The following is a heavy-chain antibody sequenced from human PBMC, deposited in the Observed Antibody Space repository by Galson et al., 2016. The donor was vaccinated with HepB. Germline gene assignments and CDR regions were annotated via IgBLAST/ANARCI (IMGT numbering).Heavy chain of an antibody. Sequence: SVKVSCKASGYPYISYGINWVRQAPGQGLEWVGVINPRGGSTSTAQKFQGRLTLTTDTSTKMFYLELSSLNPEDTAIYYCARAGVDLGATIPHFESWGQGSLVAVSS. V-gene: IGHV1-46*01. CDR3: ARAGVDLGATIPHFES. CDR1: GYPYISYG. D-gene: IGHD5-12*01. J-gene: IGHJ4*02. CDR2: INPRGGST.